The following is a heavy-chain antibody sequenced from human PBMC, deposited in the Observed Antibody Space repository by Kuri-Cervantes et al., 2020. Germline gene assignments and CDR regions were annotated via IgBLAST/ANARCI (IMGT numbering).Heavy chain of an antibody. V-gene: IGHV4-61*02. CDR1: GGSISSSSYY. CDR3: TRHDRLTGTPFDY. CDR2: IYTSGST. D-gene: IGHD1-14*01. Sequence: SETLSLTCTVSGGSISSSSYYWSWIRQPAGKGLEWIGRIYTSGSTNYNPSLKSRVIISVDKSKNQFSLKLSSVTAADTAVYYCTRHDRLTGTPFDYWGPGTLVTVSS. J-gene: IGHJ4*02.